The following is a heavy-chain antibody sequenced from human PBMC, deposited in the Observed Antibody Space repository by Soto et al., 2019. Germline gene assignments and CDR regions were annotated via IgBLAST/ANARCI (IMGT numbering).Heavy chain of an antibody. CDR1: GFTLSNIG. V-gene: IGHV3-30*18. CDR3: AKESGGERYAAYFDL. CDR2: ISAGGKTK. J-gene: IGHJ4*02. Sequence: QVQLVESGGGVVQPGTSLRLACAASGFTLSNIGMQWVRQAPGRGLEWVAVISAGGKTKDYADSVKGRFTISRNNSKNTLFLQMNSLRTEDTAVYYCAKESGGERYAAYFDLWGQGTLVTVSA. D-gene: IGHD2-21*01.